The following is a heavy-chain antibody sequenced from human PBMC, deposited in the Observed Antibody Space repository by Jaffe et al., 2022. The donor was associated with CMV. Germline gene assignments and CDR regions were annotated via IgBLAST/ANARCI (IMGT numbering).Heavy chain of an antibody. CDR1: GFTFSSYW. V-gene: IGHV3-7*01. CDR3: ARVLDSSGYYYGYFDY. CDR2: IKQDGSEK. D-gene: IGHD3-22*01. J-gene: IGHJ4*02. Sequence: EVQLVESGGGLVQPGGSLRLSCAASGFTFSSYWMSWVRQAPGKGLEWVANIKQDGSEKYYVDSVKGRFTISRDNAKNSLYLQMNSLRAEDTAVYYCARVLDSSGYYYGYFDYWGQGTLVTVSS.